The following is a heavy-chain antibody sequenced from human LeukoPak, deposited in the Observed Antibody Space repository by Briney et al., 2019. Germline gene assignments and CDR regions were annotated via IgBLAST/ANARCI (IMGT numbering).Heavy chain of an antibody. V-gene: IGHV3-30-3*01. D-gene: IGHD3-10*01. CDR1: GFTFDDYT. J-gene: IGHJ4*02. CDR3: ARDHYYGSGSSAGEEFDY. Sequence: SLRLSCAASGFTFDDYTMHWVRQAPGKGLEWVAVISCDGSNKYYADSVKGRFTISRDNSKNTLYLQMNSLRAEDTAVYYCARDHYYGSGSSAGEEFDYWGQGTLVTVSS. CDR2: ISCDGSNK.